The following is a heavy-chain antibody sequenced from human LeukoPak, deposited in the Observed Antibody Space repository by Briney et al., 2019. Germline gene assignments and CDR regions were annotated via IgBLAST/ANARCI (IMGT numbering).Heavy chain of an antibody. V-gene: IGHV4-39*07. Sequence: PSETLSLTCTVSDVSVSSGSHFWGWIRQPPGKGLEWIGCMHSTGSTFDNPSLKSRVTVSIDASKNQFSLRLSSVTAADTAVYYCAREGSYFGQGDDYWGQGTLVTVSS. CDR2: MHSTGST. CDR3: AREGSYFGQGDDY. D-gene: IGHD3-10*01. CDR1: DVSVSSGSHF. J-gene: IGHJ4*02.